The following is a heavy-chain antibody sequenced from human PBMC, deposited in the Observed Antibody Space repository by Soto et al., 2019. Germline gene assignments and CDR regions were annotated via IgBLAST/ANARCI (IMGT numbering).Heavy chain of an antibody. V-gene: IGHV3-33*01. CDR3: ARADYYGSGNYGVNY. CDR1: GFTFRSYG. J-gene: IGHJ4*02. CDR2: IGYDGSNK. Sequence: QVQLVESGGGVVQPGTSLRLSCVASGFTFRSYGMHWVRQAPGKGLEWMALIGYDGSNKQYADSVKGRFTISRDNSKNTQYLQMNSLRVEDTAVYYCARADYYGSGNYGVNYWGQGTLVTVSS. D-gene: IGHD3-10*01.